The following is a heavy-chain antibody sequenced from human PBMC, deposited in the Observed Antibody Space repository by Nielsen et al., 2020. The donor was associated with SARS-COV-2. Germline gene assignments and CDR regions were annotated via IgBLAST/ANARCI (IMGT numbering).Heavy chain of an antibody. Sequence: ASVKVSCKASGYTFTSYGISWVRQAPGQGLEWMGWISAYNGNTNYAQKLQGRVTMTTDTSTSTAYMELRSLRSDDTAVYYCARDQPWYYDFWSGYDYYYYYGMDVWGQGTTVTVSS. CDR3: ARDQPWYYDFWSGYDYYYYYGMDV. J-gene: IGHJ6*02. CDR2: ISAYNGNT. CDR1: GYTFTSYG. V-gene: IGHV1-18*01. D-gene: IGHD3-3*01.